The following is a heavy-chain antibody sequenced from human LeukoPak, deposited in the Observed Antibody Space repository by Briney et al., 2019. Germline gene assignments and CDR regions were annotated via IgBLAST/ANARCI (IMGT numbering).Heavy chain of an antibody. CDR2: IKQDGSEK. V-gene: IGHV3-7*03. D-gene: IGHD3-22*01. CDR3: ATPLDYYDRSDSHQGGD. CDR1: GFTFSSYY. J-gene: IGHJ4*02. Sequence: PGGSLRLSCAASGFTFSSYYMSWVRQAPGKGLEWVANIKQDGSEKYYVDSVKGRFTISRDNAKNSLYLQMNSLRAEDTAVYYCATPLDYYDRSDSHQGGDWGQGTLVTVSS.